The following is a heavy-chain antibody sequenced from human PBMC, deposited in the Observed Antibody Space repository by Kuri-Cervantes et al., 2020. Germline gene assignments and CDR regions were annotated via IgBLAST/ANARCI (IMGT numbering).Heavy chain of an antibody. CDR1: GFTFSSYS. Sequence: GGSLRLSCAASGFTFSSYSMNWVRQAPGKGLEWVSSTSSSSGYIYYADSVKGRFTISRDNAKNSLYLQMNSLRAEDTAVYYCARYGSGDFDIWGQGTMVTVSS. CDR3: ARYGSGDFDI. CDR2: TSSSSGYI. D-gene: IGHD3-3*01. J-gene: IGHJ3*02. V-gene: IGHV3-21*01.